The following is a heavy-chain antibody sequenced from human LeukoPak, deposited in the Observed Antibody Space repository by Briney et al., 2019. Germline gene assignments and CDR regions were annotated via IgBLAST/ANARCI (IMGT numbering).Heavy chain of an antibody. V-gene: IGHV4-34*01. J-gene: IGHJ4*02. CDR1: GGSFSGYY. D-gene: IGHD2-21*02. CDR2: INHSGST. CDR3: ARSVVVTAILFDY. Sequence: SETLSLTCAVYGGSFSGYYWSWIRQPPGKGLEWIGEINHSGSTNYNPSLKSRVTISVDTSKNQFSLKLSSVTAADTAAYYCARSVVVTAILFDYWGQGTLVTVSS.